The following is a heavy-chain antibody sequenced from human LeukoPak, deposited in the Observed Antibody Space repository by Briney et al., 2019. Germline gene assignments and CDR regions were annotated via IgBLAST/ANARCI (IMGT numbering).Heavy chain of an antibody. CDR3: ARDTGLPRGKAYYYYFMDV. CDR2: IYTSGST. J-gene: IGHJ6*03. Sequence: SETLSLTCTVSGGSISSYYWSWIRQPPGKGLEWIGYIYTSGSTNYNPSPKSRVTMSLDTSKNHFSLNLRSVTAADTAVYYCARDTGLPRGKAYYYYFMDVWGKGTTVTVSS. CDR1: GGSISSYY. D-gene: IGHD3-16*01. V-gene: IGHV4-4*08.